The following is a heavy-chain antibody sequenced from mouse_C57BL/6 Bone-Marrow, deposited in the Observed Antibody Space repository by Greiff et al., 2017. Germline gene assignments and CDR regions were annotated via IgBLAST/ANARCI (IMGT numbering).Heavy chain of an antibody. V-gene: IGHV1-63*01. CDR1: GYTFTNYW. D-gene: IGHD2-10*02. CDR3: AREEYYWYFDV. Sequence: VQLQQSGAELVRPGTSVKMSCKASGYTFTNYWIGWAKQRPGHGLEWIGDIYPGGGYTNYNEKFKGKATLTADKSSSTAYMQSSSLTPEDSAIYYCAREEYYWYFDVWGTGTTVTVSS. J-gene: IGHJ1*03. CDR2: IYPGGGYT.